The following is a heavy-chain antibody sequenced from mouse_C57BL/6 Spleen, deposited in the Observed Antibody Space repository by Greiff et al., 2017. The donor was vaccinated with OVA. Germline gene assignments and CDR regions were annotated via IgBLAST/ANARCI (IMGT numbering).Heavy chain of an antibody. J-gene: IGHJ1*03. D-gene: IGHD1-1*01. CDR3: ARNYYGSHWYFDV. CDR2: ISGGGGNT. V-gene: IGHV5-9*01. Sequence: DVMLVESGGGLVKPGGSLKLSCAASGFTFSSYTMSWVRQTPEKRLEWVATISGGGGNTYYPDSVKGRFTISRDNAKNTLYLQMSSLRSEDTALYYCARNYYGSHWYFDVWGTGTTVTVSS. CDR1: GFTFSSYT.